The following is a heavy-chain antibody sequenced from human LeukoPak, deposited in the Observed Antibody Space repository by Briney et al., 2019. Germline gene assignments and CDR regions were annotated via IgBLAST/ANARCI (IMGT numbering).Heavy chain of an antibody. V-gene: IGHV3-73*01. J-gene: IGHJ4*02. Sequence: PGGSLRLSCAASGFTFSSYGMHWVRQASEKGLEWVGRIRSKAHDYATAYAASVKGRFTISRDDSKNTAYLQMNSLKTEDTAMYYCTRLQDAVVIPGRWGQGTLVTVSS. CDR3: TRLQDAVVIPGR. CDR2: IRSKAHDYAT. D-gene: IGHD4-23*01. CDR1: GFTFSSYG.